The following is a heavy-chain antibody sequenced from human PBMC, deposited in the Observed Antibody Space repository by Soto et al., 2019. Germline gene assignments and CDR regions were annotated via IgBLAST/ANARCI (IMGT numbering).Heavy chain of an antibody. J-gene: IGHJ4*02. V-gene: IGHV3-30-3*01. CDR2: ISFDGNNK. CDR1: GFTFSSYD. Sequence: GASLRLSCAASGFTFSSYDMHWVRQAPGKGLEWVSTISFDGNNKYYSDSVRGRFTISRDNSRDTLYLQLNSLKAEDTAVYFCARNLLTTVALSYWGQGTLVTVSP. CDR3: ARNLLTTVALSY. D-gene: IGHD4-4*01.